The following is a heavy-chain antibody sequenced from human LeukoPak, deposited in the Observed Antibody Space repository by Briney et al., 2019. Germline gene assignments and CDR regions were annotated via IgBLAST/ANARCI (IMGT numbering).Heavy chain of an antibody. CDR2: IYTSGGT. J-gene: IGHJ6*02. CDR1: GGSISSYY. Sequence: PSETLSLTCTVSGGSISSYYWSWIRQPAGKGLEWIGRIYTSGGTNYNPSLKSRVTMSVDTSKNQFSLKLSSVTAADTAVYYCARDQGIAVADYYYYYGMDVWGQGTTVTVSS. V-gene: IGHV4-4*07. D-gene: IGHD6-19*01. CDR3: ARDQGIAVADYYYYYGMDV.